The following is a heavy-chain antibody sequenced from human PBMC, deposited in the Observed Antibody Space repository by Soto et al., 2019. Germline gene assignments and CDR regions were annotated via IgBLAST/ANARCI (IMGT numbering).Heavy chain of an antibody. J-gene: IGHJ3*02. CDR1: GMTFSSYW. V-gene: IGHV3-7*04. D-gene: IGHD5-18*01. CDR2: IKQDGSEK. Sequence: EVQLVESGGGLVQPGGSLRLSCAASGMTFSSYWMSWVRQAPGKGLEWVANIKQDGSEKFYVDSGKGRFTISRDNAKNSLYLIMNRMSAEDNAVYYCARALSYGNILGQGTMVNVSS. CDR3: ARALSYGNI.